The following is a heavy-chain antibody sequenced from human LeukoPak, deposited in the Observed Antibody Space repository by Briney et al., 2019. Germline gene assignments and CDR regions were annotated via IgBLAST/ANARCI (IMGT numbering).Heavy chain of an antibody. V-gene: IGHV3-48*01. Sequence: PGGSLRLSCVTSGFTLSSYSMNWVRQTPGKGLEWVSYVGPASSSTISYADSVRGRFTISRDNAKNSLYLQMNSLRAEDTAVYYCARDHNWNYDYWGQGTLVTVSS. J-gene: IGHJ4*02. CDR1: GFTLSSYS. CDR3: ARDHNWNYDY. D-gene: IGHD1-7*01. CDR2: VGPASSSTI.